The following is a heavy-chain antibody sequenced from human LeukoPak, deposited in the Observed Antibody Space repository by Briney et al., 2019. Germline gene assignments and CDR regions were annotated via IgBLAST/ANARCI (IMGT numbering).Heavy chain of an antibody. CDR1: GYTFTDYY. D-gene: IGHD3-3*01. J-gene: IGHJ4*02. CDR2: INPNSGGT. Sequence: ASVKVSCKASGYTFTDYYMHWVRQAPGQGLEWMGWINPNSGGTNYAQKFQGRVTMTRDTSISTAYMELSRLRSDDTAVYYCARDNRFLEWLLDYWGQGTLVTVSS. CDR3: ARDNRFLEWLLDY. V-gene: IGHV1-2*02.